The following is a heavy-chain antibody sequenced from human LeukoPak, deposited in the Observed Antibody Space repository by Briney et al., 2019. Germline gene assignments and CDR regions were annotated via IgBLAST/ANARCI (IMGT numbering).Heavy chain of an antibody. D-gene: IGHD6-13*01. CDR3: ARLTAPWSIQRIAAEVVL. Sequence: SETLSLTCTVSGGSISSSRYYWGWIRQPPGKGLEWIGSIYYSGSTYYNPSLKSRVTISVDTSKNQFSLQLSSVTAADTAVFYCARLTAPWSIQRIAAEVVLWGQGTLVTVSS. CDR2: IYYSGST. J-gene: IGHJ4*02. CDR1: GGSISSSRYY. V-gene: IGHV4-39*01.